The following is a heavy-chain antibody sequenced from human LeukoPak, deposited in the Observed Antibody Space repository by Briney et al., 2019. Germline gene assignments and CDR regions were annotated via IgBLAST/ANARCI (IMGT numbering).Heavy chain of an antibody. CDR3: ARDFTDDYSNYVADY. D-gene: IGHD4-11*01. J-gene: IGHJ4*02. CDR2: IIPILGIA. V-gene: IGHV1-69*04. Sequence: GASAKVSCKASGGTFSSYAISWVRRAPGQGLEWMGRIIPILGIAKYAQKFQGRVTITADKSTSTAYMELSSLRSEDTAVYYCARDFTDDYSNYVADYWGQGTLVTVSS. CDR1: GGTFSSYA.